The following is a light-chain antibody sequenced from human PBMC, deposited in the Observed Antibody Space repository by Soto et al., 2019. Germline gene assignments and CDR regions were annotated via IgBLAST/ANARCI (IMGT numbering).Light chain of an antibody. CDR2: AAS. CDR3: QQHSHWPPWT. J-gene: IGKJ1*01. CDR1: QNVRTF. V-gene: IGKV3-11*01. Sequence: EVVLTQSPATLSLSPGERAILSCRASQNVRTFLVWYQQKPGQAPRLLIYAASNRATVIPDRFSVSGSGTDFTLTISSLEPEDFAVYYCQQHSHWPPWTFGQGTRVE.